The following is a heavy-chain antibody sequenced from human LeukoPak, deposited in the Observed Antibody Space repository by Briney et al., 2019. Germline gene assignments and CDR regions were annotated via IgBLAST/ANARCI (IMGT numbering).Heavy chain of an antibody. CDR3: ASTYYYDSSGYYIADY. Sequence: LETLSLTCTVSGGSISSYYWSWIRQPPGKGLEWIGYIYYSGSTNYNPSLKSRVTISVDTSKNQFSLKLSSVTAADTAVYYCASTYYYDSSGYYIADYWGQGTLVTVSS. D-gene: IGHD3-22*01. CDR1: GGSISSYY. V-gene: IGHV4-59*08. CDR2: IYYSGST. J-gene: IGHJ4*02.